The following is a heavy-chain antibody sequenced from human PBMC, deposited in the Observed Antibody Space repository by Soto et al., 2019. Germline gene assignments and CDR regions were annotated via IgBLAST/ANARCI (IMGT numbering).Heavy chain of an antibody. D-gene: IGHD1-26*01. J-gene: IGHJ4*02. CDR2: IYYSGST. V-gene: IGHV4-59*12. CDR3: AGRYGSAIDY. Sequence: QVQLQESGPGLVKPSETLSLTCTVSGGTISSWYWSWIRQPPGKGLEWIGYIYYSGSTNCNPSLXSGATMXXYTSKNQFSLKLSSVAAADTAVYYCAGRYGSAIDYWGQGTLVTVSS. CDR1: GGTISSWY.